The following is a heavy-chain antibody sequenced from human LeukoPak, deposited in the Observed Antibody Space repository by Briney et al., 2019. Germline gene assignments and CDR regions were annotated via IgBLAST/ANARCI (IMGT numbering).Heavy chain of an antibody. CDR2: IYYSGTT. CDR1: GGSISGSSCY. J-gene: IGHJ4*02. V-gene: IGHV4-39*01. D-gene: IGHD6-25*01. CDR3: VKNDRGSGWRLDS. Sequence: SETLSLTCTVSGGSISGSSCYWNWIRQPPGKGLEWLGSIYYSGTTFYNPSLKSRVTISVDTAKDQFSLRLTSVAAADTAVYYCVKNDRGSGWRLDSWGQGILVTVSS.